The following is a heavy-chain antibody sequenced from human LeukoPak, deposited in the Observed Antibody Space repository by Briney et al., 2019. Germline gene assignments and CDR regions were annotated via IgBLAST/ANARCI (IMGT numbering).Heavy chain of an antibody. J-gene: IGHJ4*02. D-gene: IGHD6-19*01. CDR2: IYTSGST. V-gene: IGHV4-59*10. CDR3: ARYYFTYSSGWYDY. Sequence: SETLSLTRAVSGGSISSYYWSWIRQPAGKGLEWIGRIYTSGSTNYNPSLKSRVTMSVDTSKNQFSLKLSSVTAADTAVYYCARYYFTYSSGWYDYWGQGTLVTVSS. CDR1: GGSISSYY.